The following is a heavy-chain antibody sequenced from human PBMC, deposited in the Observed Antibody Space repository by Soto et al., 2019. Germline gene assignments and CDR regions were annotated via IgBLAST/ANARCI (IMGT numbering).Heavy chain of an antibody. CDR1: GFTFSSYG. V-gene: IGHV3-30*18. CDR2: ISYDGSNK. J-gene: IGHJ6*02. D-gene: IGHD5-18*01. CDR3: AKEVGLVDTAMVPHLYYYYGMDV. Sequence: PGGSLRLSCAASGFTFSSYGMHWVRQAPGKGLEWVAVISYDGSNKYYADSVKGRFTISRDNSKNTLYLQMNSLRAEDTAVYYCAKEVGLVDTAMVPHLYYYYGMDVWGQGTTVTVSS.